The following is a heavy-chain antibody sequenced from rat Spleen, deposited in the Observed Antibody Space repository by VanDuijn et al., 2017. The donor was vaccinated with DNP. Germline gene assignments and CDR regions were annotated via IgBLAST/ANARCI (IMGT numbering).Heavy chain of an antibody. Sequence: EVQLVESGGGLVQPGRSLKLSCAASGFTFSDYNMAWVRQAPKKGLEWVATISYDGGNTNYRDSVKGRFTISRDNAKRTLYRQMDSLRSEDTATYYCARPDYWGQGVMVTVSS. CDR1: GFTFSDYN. J-gene: IGHJ2*01. CDR2: ISYDGGNT. CDR3: ARPDY. V-gene: IGHV5-7*01.